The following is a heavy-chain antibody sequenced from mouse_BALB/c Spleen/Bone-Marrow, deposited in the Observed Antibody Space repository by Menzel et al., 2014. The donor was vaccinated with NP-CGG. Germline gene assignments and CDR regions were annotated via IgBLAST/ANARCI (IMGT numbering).Heavy chain of an antibody. J-gene: IGHJ4*01. D-gene: IGHD2-3*01. CDR1: GFTFSSYG. Sequence: EVQRVESGGGLVQPGGSLKLSCAASGFTFSSYGMSWVRQTPDKRLELVATINSNGGSTYYPDSVKGRFTISRDNAKNTLYLQMSSLKSEGTAMYYCARDGYYVFYAMDYWGQGTSVTVSS. CDR2: INSNGGST. V-gene: IGHV5-6-3*01. CDR3: ARDGYYVFYAMDY.